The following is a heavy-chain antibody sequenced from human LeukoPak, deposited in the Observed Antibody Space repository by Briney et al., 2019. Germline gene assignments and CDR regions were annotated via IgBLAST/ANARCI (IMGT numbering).Heavy chain of an antibody. Sequence: PGGSLRLSCAASGFTFSSYSMNWVRQAPGKGLEWVSSISSSSSYIYYADSVKGRFTISRDNAKNSLYLQMNSLRAEDTAVYYCARATMVRGVEYYYYYMDVWGKGTTVTVSS. J-gene: IGHJ6*03. D-gene: IGHD3-10*01. CDR3: ARATMVRGVEYYYYYMDV. CDR2: ISSSSSYI. CDR1: GFTFSSYS. V-gene: IGHV3-21*01.